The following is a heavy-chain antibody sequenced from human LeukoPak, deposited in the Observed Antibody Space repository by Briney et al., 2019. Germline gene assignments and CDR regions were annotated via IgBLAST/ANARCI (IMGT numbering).Heavy chain of an antibody. J-gene: IGHJ4*02. CDR3: ARDVKDQWELLN. Sequence: GGSLRLSCAASGFTFSSYWMSWVRQAPGKGLEWVANIKQDGSEKYYVDSVKGRFTISRDNSKNTLYPQMNSLRAEDTAVYYCARDVKDQWELLNWGQGTLVTVSS. CDR1: GFTFSSYW. V-gene: IGHV3-7*01. D-gene: IGHD1-26*01. CDR2: IKQDGSEK.